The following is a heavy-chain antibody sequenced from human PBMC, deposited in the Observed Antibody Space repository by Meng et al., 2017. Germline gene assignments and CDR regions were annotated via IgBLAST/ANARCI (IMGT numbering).Heavy chain of an antibody. V-gene: IGHV3-30*01. CDR1: GFTFSSYA. CDR2: ISYDGSNK. D-gene: IGHD3-9*01. CDR3: ARDPLTYYDILTGYYPTNVDY. Sequence: GESLKISCAASGFTFSSYAMHWVRQAPGKGLEWVAVISYDGSNKYYADSVKGRFTISRDNSKNTLYLQMNSLRAEDTAVYYCARDPLTYYDILTGYYPTNVDYWGQGTLVTVSS. J-gene: IGHJ4*02.